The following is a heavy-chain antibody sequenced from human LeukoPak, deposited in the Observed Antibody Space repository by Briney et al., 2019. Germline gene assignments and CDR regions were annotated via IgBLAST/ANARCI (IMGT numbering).Heavy chain of an antibody. Sequence: GGSLRLSCAASGFTFSSYWMSWVRQAPGKGLEWVANIKQDGSEKYYVDSVKGRFTISRDNAKNSLYLQMNSLRAEDTAVYYCARVKDNVLMVYARYAFDIWGQGTMVTVSS. J-gene: IGHJ3*02. CDR3: ARVKDNVLMVYARYAFDI. V-gene: IGHV3-7*01. CDR2: IKQDGSEK. CDR1: GFTFSSYW. D-gene: IGHD2-8*01.